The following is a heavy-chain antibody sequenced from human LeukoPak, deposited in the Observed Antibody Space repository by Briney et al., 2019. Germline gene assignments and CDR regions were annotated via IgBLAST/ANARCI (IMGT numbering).Heavy chain of an antibody. CDR2: INSGGDYK. D-gene: IGHD3-9*01. J-gene: IGHJ4*02. CDR1: GFTFNTFN. V-gene: IGHV3-21*01. Sequence: GGSLRLSCAPSGFTFNTFNMNWFRQAPGKGLEWVSSINSGGDYKYYADSVKGRFTTSRDNAKNSLSLQLSSLRVEDTAIYYCARGHYDVLASSYKWTPDYWGQGTLVTVSS. CDR3: ARGHYDVLASSYKWTPDY.